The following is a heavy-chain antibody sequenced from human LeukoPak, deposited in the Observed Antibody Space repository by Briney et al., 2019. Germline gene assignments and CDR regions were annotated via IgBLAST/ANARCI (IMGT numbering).Heavy chain of an antibody. CDR1: GFTFSSYG. V-gene: IGHV3-30*03. Sequence: PGGSLRLSCAASGFTFSSYGMHWVRQAPGKGLEWVAVISYDGSNKYYTDSVKGRFTISRDNSKNTLYLQMNSLRAEDTAVYYCARDMEEDYGGRYFDYWGQGTLVTVSS. J-gene: IGHJ4*02. CDR3: ARDMEEDYGGRYFDY. D-gene: IGHD4-23*01. CDR2: ISYDGSNK.